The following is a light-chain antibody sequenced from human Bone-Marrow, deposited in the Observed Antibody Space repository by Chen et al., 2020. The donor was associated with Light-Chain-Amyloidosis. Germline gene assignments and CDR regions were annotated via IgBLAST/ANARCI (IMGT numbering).Light chain of an antibody. Sequence: QSALTQPRSVSGSPGQSVTISCTGTSSDVGGYESVSWYQQHPGKAPKFLIYDVNKRPSGVPDRFSGSKSGNSASLTISGLQTEDEADYFCCSYAGSSPYVFGTGPQSPS. CDR2: DVN. V-gene: IGLV2-11*01. CDR1: SSDVGGYES. CDR3: CSYAGSSPYV. J-gene: IGLJ1*01.